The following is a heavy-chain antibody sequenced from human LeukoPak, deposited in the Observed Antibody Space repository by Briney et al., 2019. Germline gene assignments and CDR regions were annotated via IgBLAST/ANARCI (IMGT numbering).Heavy chain of an antibody. J-gene: IGHJ4*02. D-gene: IGHD3-10*01. V-gene: IGHV4-39*07. CDR1: GGSISSSSYC. CDR2: IYYSGST. Sequence: SETLSLTCTVSGGSISSSSYCWGWIRQPPGRGLEGIGYIYYSGSTYYNPSLKSRVTISVDTSKNQFSLKLSSVTAADTAAYYCASHTYYGSGSSIDYWGQGTLVTVSS. CDR3: ASHTYYGSGSSIDY.